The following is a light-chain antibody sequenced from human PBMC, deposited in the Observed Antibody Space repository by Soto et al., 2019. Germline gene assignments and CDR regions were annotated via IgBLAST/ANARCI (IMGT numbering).Light chain of an antibody. J-gene: IGKJ1*01. V-gene: IGKV3-20*01. CDR2: GAS. CDR1: QSVSNDF. CDR3: QQYGSSPWT. Sequence: EVGLTQSPCIRSLSTGERSTLSFMASQSVSNDFLAWYQQKPGQAPRLLIYGASTRATDVPDRFSGSGSGTDFTLTISRLEPEDFAVYYCQQYGSSPWTFGQGTEVDIK.